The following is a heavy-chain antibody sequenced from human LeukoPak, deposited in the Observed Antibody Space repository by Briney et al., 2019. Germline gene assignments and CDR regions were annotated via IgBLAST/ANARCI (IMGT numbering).Heavy chain of an antibody. V-gene: IGHV3-7*01. CDR2: IKQDGIEK. D-gene: IGHD4-11*01. CDR3: ARHSDYSFDF. Sequence: GGSLRLSCVASGFTFNTYWMSWVRQAPGEGLEWVANIKQDGIEKDYVDSVKGRFTISRDNAKNSLYLQMNSLRAEDTAVYYCARHSDYSFDFWGQGTLVTVSS. J-gene: IGHJ4*02. CDR1: GFTFNTYW.